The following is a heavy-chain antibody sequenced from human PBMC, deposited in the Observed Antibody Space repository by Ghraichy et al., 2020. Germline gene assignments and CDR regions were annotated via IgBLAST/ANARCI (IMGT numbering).Heavy chain of an antibody. CDR1: GCSIISGGYY. J-gene: IGHJ3*02. V-gene: IGHV4-31*03. CDR3: ARDDTAGRYCSSTSCYFGAFDI. Sequence: SDTLSLTCTVSGCSIISGGYYWSLIRPPPGKGLEWIGYIYYSGSTYYNPSLKSRVTISVDTSKNQFSLKLSSVTAADTAVYYCARDDTAGRYCSSTSCYFGAFDIWGQGTMVTVSS. D-gene: IGHD2-2*01. CDR2: IYYSGST.